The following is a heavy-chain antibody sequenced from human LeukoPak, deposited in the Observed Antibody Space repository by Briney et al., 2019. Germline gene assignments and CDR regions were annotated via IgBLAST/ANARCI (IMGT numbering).Heavy chain of an antibody. CDR1: GFTFTNAW. V-gene: IGHV3-15*01. D-gene: IGHD3-3*01. J-gene: IGHJ4*02. CDR2: IKSKSDEGTT. Sequence: GRSLRLSCAASGFTFTNAWMSWVRQAPGKWLEWDGSIKSKSDEGTTDYDAPVKGRFTISRDDSKNTLYLQMNRLKTEDTAVYYCTTLRITIFGGGDYWGQGTLVTVS. CDR3: TTLRITIFGGGDY.